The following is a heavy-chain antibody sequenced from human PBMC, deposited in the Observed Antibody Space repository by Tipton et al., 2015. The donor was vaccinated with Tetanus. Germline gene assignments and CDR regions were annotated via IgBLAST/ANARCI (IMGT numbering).Heavy chain of an antibody. J-gene: IGHJ3*01. Sequence: TLSLTCTVSGYSFRRGNYCWSWLRQRPGKGLEWLGYIHSRGDTFYIPSLRSRLFISLDTSKNQFSLQLSSLTAADTAIYYCARDGENEGAFDVWGQGTRVSVSS. CDR2: IHSRGDT. V-gene: IGHV4-31*03. CDR3: ARDGENEGAFDV. D-gene: IGHD1-1*01. CDR1: GYSFRRGNYC.